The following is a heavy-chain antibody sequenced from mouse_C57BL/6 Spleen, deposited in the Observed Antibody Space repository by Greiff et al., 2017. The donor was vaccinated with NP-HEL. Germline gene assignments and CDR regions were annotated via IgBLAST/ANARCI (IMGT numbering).Heavy chain of an antibody. J-gene: IGHJ4*01. D-gene: IGHD2-3*01. CDR1: GYAFSSYW. CDR3: SRWSRYDGYRGAMGD. V-gene: IGHV1-80*01. Sequence: QVQLQQSGAELVKPGASVKISCKASGYAFSSYWMNWVKQRPGKGLEWIGQIYPGDGDTNYNGKFKGKATLTADKSSSTAYMQLSSLTSEDSAVYFWSRWSRYDGYRGAMGDWGQGTSVTVSS. CDR2: IYPGDGDT.